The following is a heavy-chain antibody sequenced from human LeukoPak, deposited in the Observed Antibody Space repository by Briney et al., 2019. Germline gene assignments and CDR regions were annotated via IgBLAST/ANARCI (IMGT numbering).Heavy chain of an antibody. Sequence: SETLSLTCAVSGGSISSSNWWSWVRQPPGKGLEWIGEIYHSGTTYYNPSLKSRVTISADTSKKQFSLKLTSLTAADTAVYYCARGAGGYRFDPWGQGTLVTVSS. J-gene: IGHJ5*02. D-gene: IGHD1-1*01. CDR1: GGSISSSNW. V-gene: IGHV4-4*02. CDR2: IYHSGTT. CDR3: ARGAGGYRFDP.